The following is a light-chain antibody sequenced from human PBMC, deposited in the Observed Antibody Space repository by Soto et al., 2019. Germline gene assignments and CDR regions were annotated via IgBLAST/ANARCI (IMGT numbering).Light chain of an antibody. J-gene: IGKJ1*01. V-gene: IGKV1-5*01. CDR2: DAS. CDR3: QQYHTYWWT. Sequence: DIQVTHSPSTLSASVGDRVTFTCRASQSISSWLAWYQQKPGKAPKLPLYDASTLQSGVPSRFSGSGSGTDFTLTISRLQPDDSATYYCQQYHTYWWTFGQGTKVDIK. CDR1: QSISSW.